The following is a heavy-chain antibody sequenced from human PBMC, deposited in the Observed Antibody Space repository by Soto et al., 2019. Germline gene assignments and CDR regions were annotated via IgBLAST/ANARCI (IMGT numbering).Heavy chain of an antibody. V-gene: IGHV4-59*01. J-gene: IGHJ4*02. CDR3: ARRYGDAGDF. CDR2: IYYSGST. D-gene: IGHD4-17*01. Sequence: QVQLQESGPGLVRPSETLSLTCTVSGGSISSYYWSWIRQPPGKGLEWIGYIYYSGSTNYNPSLRMRVTISVDTSNNQSSRRLSSVTAADTAVYYCARRYGDAGDFWGQGNLVRVSS. CDR1: GGSISSYY.